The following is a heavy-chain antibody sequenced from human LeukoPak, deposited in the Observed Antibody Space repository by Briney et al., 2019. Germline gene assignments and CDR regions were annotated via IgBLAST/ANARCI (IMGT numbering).Heavy chain of an antibody. D-gene: IGHD2-2*01. CDR1: GYSFTSYW. Sequence: GESLKISCKGSGYSFTSYWIGWVRQMPGKGLEWMGIVYPGDSDTRYSPSFQGQVTISADKSISTAYLQWSSLKASDTAMYYCARRSGQYQLLSGCDYWGQGTLVTVSS. J-gene: IGHJ4*02. V-gene: IGHV5-51*01. CDR3: ARRSGQYQLLSGCDY. CDR2: VYPGDSDT.